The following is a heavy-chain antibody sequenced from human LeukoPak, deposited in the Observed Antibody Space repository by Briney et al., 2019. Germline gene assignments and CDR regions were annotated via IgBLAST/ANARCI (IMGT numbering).Heavy chain of an antibody. Sequence: GGSLRLSCAASGFTFSSYEMNWVRQAPGKGLEWVSYISSSGSTIYYADSVKGRFTISRDNAKNSLYLQMNSLRAEDTAVYYCARDGTGTTMGYYYYMDVWGKGTTVTVSS. CDR1: GFTFSSYE. CDR2: ISSSGSTI. CDR3: ARDGTGTTMGYYYYMDV. J-gene: IGHJ6*03. D-gene: IGHD1-7*01. V-gene: IGHV3-48*03.